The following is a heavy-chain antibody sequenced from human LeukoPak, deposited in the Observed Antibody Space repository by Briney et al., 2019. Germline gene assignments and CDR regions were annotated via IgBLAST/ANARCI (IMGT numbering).Heavy chain of an antibody. D-gene: IGHD1-26*01. CDR3: ARVTGAAIDY. CDR1: GGSFSGYY. Sequence: SETLSLTCAVYGGSFSGYYWSWIRQPPGKGLEWIGEINHSGSTNYNPSLKSRVTISVDTSKNQFSLKLSSVTAADTAVYYCARVTGAAIDYWGQGTLVTVSS. CDR2: INHSGST. J-gene: IGHJ4*02. V-gene: IGHV4-34*01.